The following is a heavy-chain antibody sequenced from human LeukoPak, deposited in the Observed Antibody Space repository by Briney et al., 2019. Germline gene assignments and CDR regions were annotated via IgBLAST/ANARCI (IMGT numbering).Heavy chain of an antibody. CDR3: ARFYGSGNYYRALGY. V-gene: IGHV4-39*01. CDR2: IFYSGST. D-gene: IGHD3-10*01. CDR1: GGSVSSSDYY. J-gene: IGHJ4*02. Sequence: SETLSLTCTVSGGSVSSSDYYWGWIRQPPGKGLEWIGNIFYSGSTYYNPSLESRVTISVDTSKNQFSLNLSSVTAADTAPYYCARFYGSGNYYRALGYWGQGTLVTVSS.